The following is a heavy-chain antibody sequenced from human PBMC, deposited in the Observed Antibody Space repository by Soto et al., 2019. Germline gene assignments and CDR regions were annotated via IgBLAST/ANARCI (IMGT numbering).Heavy chain of an antibody. CDR3: ASHDPGARFDP. CDR1: RYIFTAYF. CDR2: INPNNGAT. Sequence: QVQLVQSGAEVKKPGASVKVSCKAPRYIFTAYFMHWVRQAPGQGLEWMGWINPNNGATHYGLSFQGRVTMTRDTSISTAYLDLSSLRSDDTAVYYCASHDPGARFDPWGQGTLVIVSS. V-gene: IGHV1-2*02. J-gene: IGHJ5*02. D-gene: IGHD1-1*01.